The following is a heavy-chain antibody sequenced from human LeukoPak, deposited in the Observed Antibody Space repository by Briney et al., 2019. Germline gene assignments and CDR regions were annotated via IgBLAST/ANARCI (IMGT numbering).Heavy chain of an antibody. J-gene: IGHJ4*02. V-gene: IGHV3-9*01. CDR3: AKDCSGYSSGWYPGVNYYFDY. Sequence: GGSLRLTCAASGFTFDDYAMHWVRQAPGKGLEWVSGISWNSGSIGYADSVKGRFTISKDNAKNSLYLQMNSLRAEDTALYYCAKDCSGYSSGWYPGVNYYFDYWGQGTLVTVSS. D-gene: IGHD6-19*01. CDR2: ISWNSGSI. CDR1: GFTFDDYA.